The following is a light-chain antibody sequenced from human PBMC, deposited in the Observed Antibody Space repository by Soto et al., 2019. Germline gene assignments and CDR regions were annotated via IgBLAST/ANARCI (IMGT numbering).Light chain of an antibody. CDR3: CSYTSSSTPVV. J-gene: IGLJ2*01. CDR1: SSDVGGYNY. CDR2: DVS. Sequence: QSVLTQPASVSGSPGQSITISCTGTSSDVGGYNYVSWYQQHPGKAPKLMIYDVSNRPSGVSNRFSGSKSGNTASLTISGLQSEDEADFYCCSYTSSSTPVVFGGGPKVTVL. V-gene: IGLV2-14*03.